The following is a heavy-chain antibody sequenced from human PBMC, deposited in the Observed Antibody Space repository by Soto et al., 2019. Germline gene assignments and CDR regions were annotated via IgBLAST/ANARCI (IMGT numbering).Heavy chain of an antibody. CDR2: TRNKANSYTP. D-gene: IGHD3-16*02. CDR3: ARGLAGGYVWGSYRYYYYYYGMDV. CDR1: GFTFSDHY. V-gene: IGHV3-72*01. Sequence: SGRSLRLSCAASGFTFSDHYMDWVRQAPGKGLEWVGRTRNKANSYTPEYAASVKGRFTISRDDSKNSLYLQMNSLKTEDTAVYYCARGLAGGYVWGSYRYYYYYYGMDVWGQGTTVTVSS. J-gene: IGHJ6*02.